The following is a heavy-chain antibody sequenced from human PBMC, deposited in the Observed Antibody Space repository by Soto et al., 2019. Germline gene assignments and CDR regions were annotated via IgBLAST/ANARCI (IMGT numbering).Heavy chain of an antibody. J-gene: IGHJ6*02. CDR1: GLTFSSYA. Sequence: EVQLLESGGGLVQPGGSLRLSCAVSGLTFSSYAMSWVRQGPGEGLEWVSTISGSGGSTYYADSVKGRFTISRDNSRDTLCLQMNNLRADDTAVYYCGRVPLDGNYANGVDVWGQGTTVTVSS. CDR3: GRVPLDGNYANGVDV. V-gene: IGHV3-23*01. CDR2: ISGSGGST. D-gene: IGHD4-17*01.